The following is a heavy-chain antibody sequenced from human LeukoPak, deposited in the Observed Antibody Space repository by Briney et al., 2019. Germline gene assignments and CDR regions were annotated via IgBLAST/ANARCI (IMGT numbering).Heavy chain of an antibody. CDR3: ARVSYYDFWSGYWDRYFDY. CDR2: IKQDGSEK. Sequence: GGSLRLSCAASGFTFNYYWMSWLRQAPGKGLEWVAIIKQDGSEKYYVDSVKGRFTISRDNAKNSLYLQMNSLRAEDTAVYYCARVSYYDFWSGYWDRYFDYWGQGTLVTVSS. D-gene: IGHD3-3*01. J-gene: IGHJ4*02. CDR1: GFTFNYYW. V-gene: IGHV3-7*01.